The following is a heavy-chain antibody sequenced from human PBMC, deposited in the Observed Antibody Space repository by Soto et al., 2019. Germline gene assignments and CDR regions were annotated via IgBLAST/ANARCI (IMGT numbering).Heavy chain of an antibody. CDR3: ARTYDSSGPSFQSSGLIDY. D-gene: IGHD3-22*01. J-gene: IGHJ4*02. CDR1: GYTFTSYG. Sequence: ASVKVSCKASGYTFTSYGISWVREDPGQGLEWMGWISAYNGNTNYAQKLQGRVTMTTDTSTSTAYMELRSLRSDDTAVYYCARTYDSSGPSFQSSGLIDYWGQGTLVTVSS. V-gene: IGHV1-18*01. CDR2: ISAYNGNT.